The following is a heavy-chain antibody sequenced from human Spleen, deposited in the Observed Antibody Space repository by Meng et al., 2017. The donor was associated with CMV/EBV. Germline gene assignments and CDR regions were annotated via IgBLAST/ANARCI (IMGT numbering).Heavy chain of an antibody. Sequence: GESLKISCAASGFTFSSYWMHWVRQAPGKGLVWVSRINSDGSSTSYADSVKGRFTISRDNAKNTLYLQMNSLRAEDTAVYYCARVRVGRFGELKYDYWGQGTLVTVSS. V-gene: IGHV3-74*01. CDR3: ARVRVGRFGELKYDY. CDR2: INSDGSST. CDR1: GFTFSSYW. D-gene: IGHD3-10*01. J-gene: IGHJ4*02.